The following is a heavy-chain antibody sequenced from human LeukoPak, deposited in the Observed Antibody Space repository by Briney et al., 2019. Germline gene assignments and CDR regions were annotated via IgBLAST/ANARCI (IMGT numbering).Heavy chain of an antibody. CDR1: GFTVSSNY. J-gene: IGHJ6*02. Sequence: PGGSLRLSCAASGFTVSSNYMSWVRQAPGKGLEWVSVIYSGGSTYYADSVKGRFTISRDNSKNTLYLQMNSLRAEDTAVYYCARYSVEMASYYGMDVWGQGTTVTVSS. CDR2: IYSGGST. CDR3: ARYSVEMASYYGMDV. V-gene: IGHV3-66*01. D-gene: IGHD5-24*01.